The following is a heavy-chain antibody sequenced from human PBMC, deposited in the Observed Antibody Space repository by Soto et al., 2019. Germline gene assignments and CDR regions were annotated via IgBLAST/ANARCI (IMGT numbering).Heavy chain of an antibody. V-gene: IGHV3-30*14. CDR2: ISYDGSNK. Sequence: PGGSLILSCAASGFTFSSYALHWVRQAPGKGLEWVAVISYDGSNKYYADSVKGRFTISRDNSKNTLYLQMNSLRAEDTAVYYCASSNKYYYDSIDAFDIWGQGTMVTVSS. CDR3: ASSNKYYYDSIDAFDI. CDR1: GFTFSSYA. D-gene: IGHD3-22*01. J-gene: IGHJ3*02.